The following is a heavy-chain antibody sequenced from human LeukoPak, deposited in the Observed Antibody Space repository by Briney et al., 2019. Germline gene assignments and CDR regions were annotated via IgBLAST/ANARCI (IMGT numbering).Heavy chain of an antibody. CDR2: IYYSGST. V-gene: IGHV4-39*01. D-gene: IGHD6-13*01. CDR1: GGSISSSSYY. CDR3: ARYSSSWSFGYYYYYMDV. Sequence: TTSETLSLTCTVSGGSISSSSYYWGWIRQPPGKGLEWIGSIYYSGSTYYNPSLKSRVTISVDTSKNQFSLKLSSVTAADTAVYYCARYSSSWSFGYYYYYMDVWGKGTTVTVSS. J-gene: IGHJ6*03.